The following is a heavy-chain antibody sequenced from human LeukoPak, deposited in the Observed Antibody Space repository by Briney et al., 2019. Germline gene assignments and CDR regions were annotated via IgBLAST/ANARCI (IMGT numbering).Heavy chain of an antibody. V-gene: IGHV4-59*01. CDR1: GCSISSYY. J-gene: IGHJ4*02. Sequence: SETLSLTCTGSGCSISSYYWSWIRQPPGKGLEWIGYIYYSGSTNYNPSLKSRVTISVDTSKNQFSLKLSSVTAADTAVYYCARVTLAYCGGDCYARVFDYWGQGTLVTVSS. CDR2: IYYSGST. CDR3: ARVTLAYCGGDCYARVFDY. D-gene: IGHD2-21*02.